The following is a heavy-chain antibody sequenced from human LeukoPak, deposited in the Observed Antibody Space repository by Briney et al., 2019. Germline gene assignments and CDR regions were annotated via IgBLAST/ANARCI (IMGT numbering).Heavy chain of an antibody. Sequence: SVKVSCKASGGTFSSYAINWVRQAPGQGLEWMGGLLPIFGTANYAQKFQDRVTITTDESTTTAYMELSSLRCEDTAVYYCAREGYSSSSPFDYWGQGTLVTVSS. V-gene: IGHV1-69*05. CDR1: GGTFSSYA. CDR3: AREGYSSSSPFDY. CDR2: LLPIFGTA. D-gene: IGHD6-13*01. J-gene: IGHJ4*02.